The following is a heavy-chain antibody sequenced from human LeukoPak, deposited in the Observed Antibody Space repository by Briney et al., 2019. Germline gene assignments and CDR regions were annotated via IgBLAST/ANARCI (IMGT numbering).Heavy chain of an antibody. D-gene: IGHD5-12*01. J-gene: IGHJ4*02. V-gene: IGHV4-61*01. CDR2: IYYSGST. Sequence: SETLSLTCTVSGGSVSSGSYDWSWIRQPPGKGLEWIGYIYYSGSTNYNPSLKSRVTISVDTSKNQFSLKLSSVTAADTAVYYCARETRYSGYDGGYWGQGTLVTVSS. CDR3: ARETRYSGYDGGY. CDR1: GGSVSSGSYD.